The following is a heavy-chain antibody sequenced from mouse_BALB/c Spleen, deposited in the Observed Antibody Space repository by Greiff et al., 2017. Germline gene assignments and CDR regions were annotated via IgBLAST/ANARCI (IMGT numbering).Heavy chain of an antibody. Sequence: VQLQQSGAELVRSGASVKLSCTASGFNIKDYYMHWVKQRPEQGLEWIGWIDPENGDTEYAPKFQGKATMTADTSSNTAYLQLSSLTSEDTAVYYCIYGNYAMDYWGQGTAVTVSS. J-gene: IGHJ4*01. CDR1: GFNIKDYY. CDR3: IYGNYAMDY. CDR2: IDPENGDT. D-gene: IGHD2-1*01. V-gene: IGHV14-4*02.